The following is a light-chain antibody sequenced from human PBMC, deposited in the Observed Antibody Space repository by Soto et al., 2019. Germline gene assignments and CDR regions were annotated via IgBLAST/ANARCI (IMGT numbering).Light chain of an antibody. CDR1: NTDLGVYGY. V-gene: IGLV2-14*01. Sequence: QSALAQPASVSGSFGQSITISCSGPNTDLGVYGYVSWYQHQPGKAPKLLIYDVNNRPSGISDRFSGSTSGDTASLTISGLQAEDEADYFCFSKISGFVYVFGTGTKLTVL. CDR2: DVN. J-gene: IGLJ1*01. CDR3: FSKISGFVYV.